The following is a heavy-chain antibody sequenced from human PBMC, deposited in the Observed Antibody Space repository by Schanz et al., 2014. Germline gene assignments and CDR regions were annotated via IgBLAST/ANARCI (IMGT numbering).Heavy chain of an antibody. D-gene: IGHD4-17*01. CDR3: ARKMKLGVYGGKGHDSLDI. Sequence: EVQLVESGGGLVQPGGSLRLSCAASGFTFSTYAMAWVRQAPGKGLEWVAYISSSSSTIHYADSVKGRFTISRDNAKNSLYLQMDSLRAEDTAVYYCARKMKLGVYGGKGHDSLDIWGQGTMVTVSS. CDR2: ISSSSSTI. CDR1: GFTFSTYA. J-gene: IGHJ3*02. V-gene: IGHV3-48*01.